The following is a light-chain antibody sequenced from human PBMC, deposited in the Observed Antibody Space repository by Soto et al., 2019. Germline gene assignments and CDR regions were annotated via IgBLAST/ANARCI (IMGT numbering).Light chain of an antibody. V-gene: IGKV1-5*01. J-gene: IGKJ1*01. CDR1: QTISSW. Sequence: DIQMTQSPSTLSGSVGDRVTITCRASQTISSWLAWYQQKSGKAPKLLIYDASSLQSGVPSRFSGSGSGTEFALTISSLPPDDFATYCCQQYYSYWTFGQGTKVDIK. CDR2: DAS. CDR3: QQYYSYWT.